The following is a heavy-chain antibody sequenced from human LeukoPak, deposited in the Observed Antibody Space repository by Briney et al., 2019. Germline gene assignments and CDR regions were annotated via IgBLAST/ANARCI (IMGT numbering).Heavy chain of an antibody. CDR3: ARDKGKGSYYDSSGYMVY. J-gene: IGHJ4*02. V-gene: IGHV3-30-3*01. CDR1: GFTFSSYA. Sequence: GRSLRLSCAASGFTFSSYAMPWVRQAPGKGLEWVAVISYDGSNKYYADSVKGRFTISRDNSKNTLYLQMNSLRAEDTAVYYCARDKGKGSYYDSSGYMVYWGQGTLVTVSS. D-gene: IGHD3-22*01. CDR2: ISYDGSNK.